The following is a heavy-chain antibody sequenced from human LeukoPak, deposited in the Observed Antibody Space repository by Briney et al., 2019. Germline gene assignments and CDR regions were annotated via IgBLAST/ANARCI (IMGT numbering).Heavy chain of an antibody. V-gene: IGHV1-8*01. Sequence: ASVKVSCKASGYTFTSFDINWVRQATGQGLEWMGWMNPNSGNTGYAQKFQGRVTMTRNTSISTAYMELSSLRSEDTAVYYCARGISSGGELDYWGQGTLVTVSS. J-gene: IGHJ4*02. CDR1: GYTFTSFD. CDR3: ARGISSGGELDY. CDR2: MNPNSGNT. D-gene: IGHD6-19*01.